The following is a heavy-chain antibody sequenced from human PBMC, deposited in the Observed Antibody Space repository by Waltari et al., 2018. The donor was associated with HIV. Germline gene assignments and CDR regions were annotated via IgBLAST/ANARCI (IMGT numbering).Heavy chain of an antibody. CDR1: GYTFTSYT. CDR3: AREFRTLATSRFDV. CDR2: VNTKSGNR. J-gene: IGHJ1*01. Sequence: QVQLVQSESELRKPGTSVIISCKASGYTFTSYTINWVRQTPGQGLEWMGWVNTKSGNRRFAHNVTRRFDFSVDTSDSTARLQILDLQRDDAAVYFCAREFRTLATSRFDVWGQGTLLSVSS. V-gene: IGHV7-4-1*01. D-gene: IGHD3-9*01.